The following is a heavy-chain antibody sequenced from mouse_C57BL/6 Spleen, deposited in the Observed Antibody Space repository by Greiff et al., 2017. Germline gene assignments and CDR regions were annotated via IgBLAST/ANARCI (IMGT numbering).Heavy chain of an antibody. V-gene: IGHV2-9*01. CDR2: IWGGGST. D-gene: IGHD1-1*01. CDR3: AERVYGSSYWYFDV. Sequence: QVQLQESGPGLVAPSQSLSITCTASGFSLTSYGVDWVRQPPGKGLEWLGVIWGGGSTNYNSAPMSSLSISKDNSKSQVFLKMNSLQPDDTAMYYCAERVYGSSYWYFDVWGTGTTVTVSS. CDR1: GFSLTSYG. J-gene: IGHJ1*03.